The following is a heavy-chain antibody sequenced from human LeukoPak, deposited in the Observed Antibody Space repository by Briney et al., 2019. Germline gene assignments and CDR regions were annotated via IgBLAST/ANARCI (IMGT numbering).Heavy chain of an antibody. CDR1: GYTFNNHY. D-gene: IGHD6-19*01. Sequence: ASVTVSCTASGYTFNNHYMYWVQQAPGQGLEWMGVINPSGGSTSYAQRFQGRVTMTRDTSTRTVYMEVNSLRSEDTAVYYCARQGTYSSAIGMGYWGQGTLVTVSS. V-gene: IGHV1-46*02. J-gene: IGHJ4*02. CDR2: INPSGGST. CDR3: ARQGTYSSAIGMGY.